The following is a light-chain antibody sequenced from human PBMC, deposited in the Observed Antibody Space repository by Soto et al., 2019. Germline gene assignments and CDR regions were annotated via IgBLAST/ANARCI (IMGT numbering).Light chain of an antibody. CDR2: GAS. J-gene: IGKJ4*01. CDR1: QSVSSN. CDR3: QQYNNSTLT. V-gene: IGKV3-15*01. Sequence: EILLTQSPATLSVSPGERATLSCRASQSVSSNLAWYQQKTGQAPRLLMYGASTRATGIPARLSGSGYGTEFTLTISSLQYEDFAVYYCQQYNNSTLTFGGGTQVDI.